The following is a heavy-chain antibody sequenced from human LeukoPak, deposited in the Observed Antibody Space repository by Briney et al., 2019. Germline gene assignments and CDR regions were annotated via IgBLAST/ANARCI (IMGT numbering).Heavy chain of an antibody. CDR3: ARDLDPSSSPFPYYFDY. Sequence: SETLSLTCTVSGGSISSSSYYWGWIRQPPGKGLERFGSIYYSGSTYYNPSLKSRVTISVDTSENQFSLKLSSVTAADTAVYYCARDLDPSSSPFPYYFDYWGQGTLVTVSS. CDR1: GGSISSSSYY. J-gene: IGHJ4*02. D-gene: IGHD6-6*01. CDR2: IYYSGST. V-gene: IGHV4-39*07.